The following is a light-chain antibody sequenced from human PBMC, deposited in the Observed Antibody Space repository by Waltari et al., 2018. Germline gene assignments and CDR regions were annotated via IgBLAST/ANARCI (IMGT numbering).Light chain of an antibody. Sequence: EIVLTQSPGALSLSPGETATLSCRASQSIGSTIAGYHQKPGQAPRRLIYATSSRATGIPDRFSGSGSETDFSLTIYRLEPEDFAVYYCQHYVRLPVTFGQGTKVEIK. CDR1: QSIGST. CDR2: ATS. V-gene: IGKV3-20*01. CDR3: QHYVRLPVT. J-gene: IGKJ1*01.